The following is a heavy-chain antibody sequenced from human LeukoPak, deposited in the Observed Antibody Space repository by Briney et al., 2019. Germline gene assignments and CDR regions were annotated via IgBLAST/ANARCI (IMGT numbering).Heavy chain of an antibody. CDR2: IYTSGST. Sequence: SQTLSLTCTVSGGSISRGRYYWRWVRQPAGKGREWIGRIYTSGSTNYNPSLKSRVTISVDTSKNQFSLKLSSVTAADTAVYYCARVWLNSGFFDYWGQGTLVTVSS. CDR3: ARVWLNSGFFDY. V-gene: IGHV4-61*02. D-gene: IGHD6-19*01. J-gene: IGHJ4*02. CDR1: GGSISRGRYY.